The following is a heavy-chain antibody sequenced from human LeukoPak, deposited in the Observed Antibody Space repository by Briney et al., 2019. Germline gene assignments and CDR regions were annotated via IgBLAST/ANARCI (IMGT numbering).Heavy chain of an antibody. V-gene: IGHV3-7*01. Sequence: GGSLRLSCAASGFSFSAYWMAWVRQAPGTGLEWVANINPAGSETYYVDPVKGRFSISRDNAKNSVYLQMNSLRAEDTAVYHCARFGYVAAVDVWGQGTPVTVSS. CDR3: ARFGYVAAVDV. CDR1: GFSFSAYW. J-gene: IGHJ4*02. D-gene: IGHD2-15*01. CDR2: INPAGSET.